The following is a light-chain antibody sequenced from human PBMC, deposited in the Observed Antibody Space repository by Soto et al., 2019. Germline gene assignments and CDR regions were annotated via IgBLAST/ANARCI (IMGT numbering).Light chain of an antibody. CDR2: DVS. CDR1: SSDVGGYHY. J-gene: IGLJ1*01. Sequence: QSALTQPASVSGSPGQSITISCTGTSSDVGGYHYVSWYQQHPGKAPKLMIYDVSDLPSGISNRFSGSKSGNAASPTISGLQAEDEADYYCSSYKYSKSVVFGTGTKLTVL. V-gene: IGLV2-14*03. CDR3: SSYKYSKSVV.